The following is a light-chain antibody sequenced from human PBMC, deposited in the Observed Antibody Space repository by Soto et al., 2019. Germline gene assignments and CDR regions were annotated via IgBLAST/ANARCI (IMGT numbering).Light chain of an antibody. CDR1: QSLLRNGNKF. V-gene: IGKV2-28*01. Sequence: DIVMTQSPLSLPVTPGEPASISCRSSQSLLRNGNKFLDWYLQKPGQSPQLLIYLGSYRASGVPDRFSGSGSGTDFTLRISRVEAEDVGVYYCMQALQTPLTFGGGTKVEIK. CDR3: MQALQTPLT. J-gene: IGKJ4*01. CDR2: LGS.